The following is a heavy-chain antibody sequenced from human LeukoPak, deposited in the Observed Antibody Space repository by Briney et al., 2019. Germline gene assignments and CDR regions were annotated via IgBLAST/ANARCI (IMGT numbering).Heavy chain of an antibody. D-gene: IGHD1-26*01. CDR1: GFTFSSYW. J-gene: IGHJ3*02. Sequence: GGSLRLSCAAFGFTFSSYWMHWVRQAPGKGLVRVSRINSDGSNTNYADSVKGRFTISRDNAKNTLYLQMNSLRVEDTAVYYCTRGGSPPEALGDAFDIWGQGTMVTVSS. V-gene: IGHV3-74*01. CDR3: TRGGSPPEALGDAFDI. CDR2: INSDGSNT.